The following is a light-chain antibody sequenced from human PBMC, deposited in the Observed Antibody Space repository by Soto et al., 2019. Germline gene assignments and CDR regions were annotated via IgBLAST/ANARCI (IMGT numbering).Light chain of an antibody. CDR1: QSVSSN. Sequence: EIVMTQSPATLSVSPGERATLSCRASQSVSSNLAWYQQKPGQAPRLLIYGASTRATGIPVRFSGSGSGTDFTLTISSLQSEDFAVYFCQQYNNWPPVFGGGTKVEIK. CDR2: GAS. CDR3: QQYNNWPPV. J-gene: IGKJ4*01. V-gene: IGKV3-15*01.